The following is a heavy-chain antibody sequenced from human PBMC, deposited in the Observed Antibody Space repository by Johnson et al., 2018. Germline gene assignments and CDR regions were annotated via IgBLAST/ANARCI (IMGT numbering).Heavy chain of an antibody. Sequence: EVQLVETGGGRIQPGESMRLSCAASGFRFSSYAMHWVRQAPGKGLEWVSAINTRGDRTYYADSVKGRFTISRDDSKNTFHLQMSSLKAEDTAVYYCSTVGIAPAGTGFQHWGQGSLVTVSS. CDR1: GFRFSSYA. J-gene: IGHJ1*01. V-gene: IGHV3-23*04. CDR3: STVGIAPAGTGFQH. D-gene: IGHD6-13*01. CDR2: INTRGDRT.